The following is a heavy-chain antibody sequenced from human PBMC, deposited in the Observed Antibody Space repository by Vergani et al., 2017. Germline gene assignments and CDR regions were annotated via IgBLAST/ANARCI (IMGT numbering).Heavy chain of an antibody. J-gene: IGHJ6*02. CDR2: IHHSGDT. CDR3: ARHRGSGGFFPSSYFYGMDV. CDR1: DSSIMTNPY. Sequence: QVQLQESGPGLVKPSETLAPTCDVSDSSIMTNPYWGWFRQSPGKGLEWIGCIHHSGDTHYNSSLKSRVSISIVSSSKFSLSLTSVTAADTAIYYCARHRGSGGFFPSSYFYGMDVWGHGTTVTVSS. D-gene: IGHD3-10*01. V-gene: IGHV4-38-2*01.